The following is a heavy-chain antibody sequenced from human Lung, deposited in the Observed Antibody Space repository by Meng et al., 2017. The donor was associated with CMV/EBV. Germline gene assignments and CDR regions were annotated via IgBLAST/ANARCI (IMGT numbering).Heavy chain of an antibody. CDR2: INRDGSST. Sequence: GEXXKISCAASGFTFSSYWMHWVRQAPGKGLVWVSRINRDGSSTGYADSVKGRFAISRDNAKNTLYLQMNSLRAEDTAVYYCARDNGDTSMAPFGLWGRGTLVTVSS. V-gene: IGHV3-74*01. D-gene: IGHD5-18*01. J-gene: IGHJ2*01. CDR3: ARDNGDTSMAPFGL. CDR1: GFTFSSYW.